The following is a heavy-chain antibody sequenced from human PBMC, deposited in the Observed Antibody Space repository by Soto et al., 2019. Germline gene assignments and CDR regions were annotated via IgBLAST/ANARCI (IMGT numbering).Heavy chain of an antibody. Sequence: QAQLVQSGGEVKKPGASVKVSCRASGYTFTSYGYAWVRQAPGQGLEWMGWISAYNGDTNYAQKSQSRVTLSTDTSTTTAHMELRNLGSDDTAVYYCARSGAYCTSITCLFDSFWGLGTLVTVSS. V-gene: IGHV1-18*01. CDR3: ARSGAYCTSITCLFDSF. D-gene: IGHD2-8*01. J-gene: IGHJ4*02. CDR2: ISAYNGDT. CDR1: GYTFTSYG.